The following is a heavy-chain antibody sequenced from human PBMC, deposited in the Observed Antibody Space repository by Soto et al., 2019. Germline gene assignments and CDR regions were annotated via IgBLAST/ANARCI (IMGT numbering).Heavy chain of an antibody. D-gene: IGHD1-7*01. CDR1: GYTFTSHA. V-gene: IGHV1-3*01. CDR2: INAGNDKT. CDR3: ASKGGLGSITGTTFGDDAFDI. J-gene: IGHJ3*02. Sequence: ASVKVSCKASGYTFTSHAMHWVRQAPGQRLEWMGWINAGNDKTKYSQKFQGRVTITRDTSASTAYMELSSLRFEDTAVYYCASKGGLGSITGTTFGDDAFDIWGQGTMVTVSS.